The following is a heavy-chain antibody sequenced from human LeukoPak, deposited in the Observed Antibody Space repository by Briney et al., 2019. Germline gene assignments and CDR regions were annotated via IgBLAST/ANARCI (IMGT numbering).Heavy chain of an antibody. V-gene: IGHV3-7*01. D-gene: IGHD6-19*01. J-gene: IGHJ6*03. CDR3: AREARGGYSSGWYTLYYYYMDV. CDR2: IKQDGSEK. Sequence: GGSLRLSCAASGFTFSSYWMSWVRQAPGKGLEWVANIKQDGSEKYYVDSVKGRFTISRDNAKNSLYLQMNSLRAEDTAVYYCAREARGGYSSGWYTLYYYYMDVWGKGTTVTISS. CDR1: GFTFSSYW.